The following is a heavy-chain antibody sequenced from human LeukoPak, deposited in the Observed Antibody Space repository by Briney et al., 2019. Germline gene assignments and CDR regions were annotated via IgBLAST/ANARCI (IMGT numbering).Heavy chain of an antibody. J-gene: IGHJ4*02. CDR1: GFTFSSYG. CDR2: IRYDGSNK. V-gene: IGHV3-30*02. CDR3: AKAAHYDFWSGYGY. Sequence: GGSLRLSCAASGFTFSSYGMHWVRQAPGKGLEWVTFIRYDGSNKYYTDSVKARFTISRDNSKNTLYLQMNSLRAEDTAVYYCAKAAHYDFWSGYGYWGQGTVVTVSS. D-gene: IGHD3-3*01.